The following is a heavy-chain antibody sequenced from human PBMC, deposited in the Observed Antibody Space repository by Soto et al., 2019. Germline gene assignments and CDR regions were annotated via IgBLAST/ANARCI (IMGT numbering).Heavy chain of an antibody. V-gene: IGHV4-59*01. J-gene: IGHJ4*02. CDR2: IYYSGNT. CDR3: SRGTVTVDYFDY. Sequence: SETLSLTCTVSGASMSGYFWSWIRQPPGKGLEWIGYIYYSGNTNYNPSLKSRVTISVDTSKNQFSLKLNSVTAADTAVYYCSRGTVTVDYFDYWGQGTLVTVSS. CDR1: GASMSGYF. D-gene: IGHD4-4*01.